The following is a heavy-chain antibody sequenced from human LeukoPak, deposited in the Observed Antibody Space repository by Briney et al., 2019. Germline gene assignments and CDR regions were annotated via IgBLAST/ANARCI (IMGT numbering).Heavy chain of an antibody. CDR2: IKQDGREI. V-gene: IGHV3-7*01. CDR1: GFTLSSYW. D-gene: IGHD1-26*01. Sequence: GGSLRLSRAASGFTLSSYWMSWVRQAPGKGLEWVANIKQDGREIYYVDSVKGRFTISRDNAKNSLYLQMNSLRAEDTAVYYCARDKQVGATYFDYWGQGTLVTVSS. J-gene: IGHJ4*02. CDR3: ARDKQVGATYFDY.